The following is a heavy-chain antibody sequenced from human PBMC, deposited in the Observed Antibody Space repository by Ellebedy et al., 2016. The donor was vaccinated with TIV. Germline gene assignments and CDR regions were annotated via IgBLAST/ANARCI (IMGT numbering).Heavy chain of an antibody. J-gene: IGHJ6*02. CDR1: GFTLRTYG. D-gene: IGHD1-26*01. V-gene: IGHV3-30*18. CDR3: AEEGGPSRGASGMDV. Sequence: GESLKISCAASGFTLRTYGTHWVRQAPGKGPEWVAFISDDGTEKYYADSVKGRFTISRDISKNTFYLQMNSLRADDKAVYFCAEEGGPSRGASGMDVWGQGTTVSVSS. CDR2: ISDDGTEK.